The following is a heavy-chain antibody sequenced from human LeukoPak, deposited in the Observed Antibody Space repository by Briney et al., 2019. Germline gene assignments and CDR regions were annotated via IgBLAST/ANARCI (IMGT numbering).Heavy chain of an antibody. CDR2: IYYSGST. Sequence: SDTLSLTCAVSGYSISSSNWWGWIRQPPGKGLEWIGYIYYSGSTYYNPSLKSRVTMSVDTSKNQFSLKLSSVTAVDTAVYYCARTRHYYDSSGYYSGLLRDDAFDIWGQGTMVTVSS. D-gene: IGHD3-22*01. CDR3: ARTRHYYDSSGYYSGLLRDDAFDI. V-gene: IGHV4-28*01. J-gene: IGHJ3*02. CDR1: GYSISSSNW.